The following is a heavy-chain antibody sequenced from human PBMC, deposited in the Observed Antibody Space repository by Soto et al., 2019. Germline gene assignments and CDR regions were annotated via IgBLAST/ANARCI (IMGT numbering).Heavy chain of an antibody. CDR2: IYYSGST. CDR3: ASRGYSYGYDTFDY. Sequence: SETLSVTCTVSGGSISSYDWSWIRQTPGKGLEWIGYIYYSGSTNYNPSLKSRVTISVDTSKNQFSLKLSSVTAADTAVYYCASRGYSYGYDTFDYWGQGTLVTVSS. D-gene: IGHD5-18*01. J-gene: IGHJ4*02. CDR1: GGSISSYD. V-gene: IGHV4-59*01.